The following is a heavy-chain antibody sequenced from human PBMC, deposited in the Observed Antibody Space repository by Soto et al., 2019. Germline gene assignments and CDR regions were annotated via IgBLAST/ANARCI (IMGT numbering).Heavy chain of an antibody. D-gene: IGHD3-22*01. CDR2: IWYDGINY. J-gene: IGHJ4*02. CDR1: GFTFSSYG. Sequence: GGSLRLSCAASGFTFSSYGIHWVRQAPGKELEWVAVIWYDGINYYYADSVKGRFTISRDNSKNTLYLQMNSSVTAADTAVYYCASSNYDSPIPLYYWGQGTLVTVSS. CDR3: ASSNYDSPIPLYY. V-gene: IGHV3-33*01.